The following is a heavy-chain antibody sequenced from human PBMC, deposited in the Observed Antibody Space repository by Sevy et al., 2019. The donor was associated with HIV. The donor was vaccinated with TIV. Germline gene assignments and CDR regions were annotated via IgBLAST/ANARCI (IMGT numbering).Heavy chain of an antibody. V-gene: IGHV3-30*04. Sequence: GGSLRLSCAASGFTFSDYAIHWVRLAPGKGLEWLAVISYHGRNQFYADSVRGRFTISRDDSKNTVYLQMNSLRPDDTAVYYCARKQFVLPFDYWGQGTLVTVSS. CDR2: ISYHGRNQ. J-gene: IGHJ4*02. CDR3: ARKQFVLPFDY. D-gene: IGHD6-6*01. CDR1: GFTFSDYA.